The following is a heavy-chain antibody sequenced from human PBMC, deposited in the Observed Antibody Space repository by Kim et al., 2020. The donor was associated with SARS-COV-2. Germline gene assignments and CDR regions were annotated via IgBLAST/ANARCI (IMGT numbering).Heavy chain of an antibody. J-gene: IGHJ6*03. V-gene: IGHV3-72*01. Sequence: GGSLRLSCAASGFSFSDHYMDWVRQAPGKGLEWVGRIRTKANSYTTEYAASVKGRFTISRDDSKKSLSLQMNSLKSDDSAVYYCARDLQTSGAFMDVWG. CDR2: IRTKANSYTT. CDR3: ARDLQTSGAFMDV. D-gene: IGHD1-1*01. CDR1: GFSFSDHY.